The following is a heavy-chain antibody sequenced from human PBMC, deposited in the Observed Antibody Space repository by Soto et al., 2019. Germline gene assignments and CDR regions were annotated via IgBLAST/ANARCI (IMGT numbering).Heavy chain of an antibody. J-gene: IGHJ4*02. CDR1: GGSISSYY. V-gene: IGHV4-59*01. Sequence: PSETLSLTCTVSGGSISSYYWSWIRQPPGKGLEWIGYIYYSGSTNYNPSLKSRVTISVDTSKNQFSLKLSSVTAADTAVYYCARGTRNTDFDYWGQGTLVTVSS. CDR3: ARGTRNTDFDY. CDR2: IYYSGST.